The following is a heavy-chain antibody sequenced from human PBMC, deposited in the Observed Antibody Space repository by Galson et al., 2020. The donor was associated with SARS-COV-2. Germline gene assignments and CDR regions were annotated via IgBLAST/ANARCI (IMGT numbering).Heavy chain of an antibody. V-gene: IGHV3-9*01. CDR2: ISWNSGSI. CDR1: GFTFDDYA. J-gene: IGHJ6*02. Sequence: GGSLRLSCAASGFTFDDYAMHWVRQAPGKGLEWVSGISWNSGSIGYADSVKGRFTISRDNAKNSLYLQMNSLRAEDTALYYCASLGDYGDYYYYGMDVWGHGTTVTVSS. CDR3: ASLGDYGDYYYYGMDV. D-gene: IGHD4-17*01.